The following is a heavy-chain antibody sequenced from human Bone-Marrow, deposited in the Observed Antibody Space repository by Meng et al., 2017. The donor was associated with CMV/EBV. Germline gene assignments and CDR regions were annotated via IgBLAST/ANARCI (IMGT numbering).Heavy chain of an antibody. V-gene: IGHV1-2*02. J-gene: IGHJ4*02. D-gene: IGHD5-12*01. CDR3: SRGYEAGVPHFDY. CDR1: GYTFSGYY. CDR2: LNPNSGVT. Sequence: ASVKVSCKASGYTFSGYYIHWVRQAPGRGLEWMGWLNPNSGVTTYGQMLQGRVTMTRDKSSSTAYMEVSRLTSDDTAIYYCSRGYEAGVPHFDYCGQGTLVTVSS.